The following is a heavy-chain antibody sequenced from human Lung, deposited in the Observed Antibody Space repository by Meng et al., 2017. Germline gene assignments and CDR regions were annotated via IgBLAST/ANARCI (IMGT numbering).Heavy chain of an antibody. CDR2: INTDTRNP. D-gene: IGHD3-22*01. V-gene: IGHV7-4-1*02. CDR1: GYTFTTYA. J-gene: IGHJ4*02. CDR3: ARGDLGMSGYYYTVH. Sequence: QVQLVQSGSELKKLGASVKISCKASGYTFTTYAMNWVRQAPGQGFDGMGWINTDTRNPTYAQGFTGRFVFSLDTSVSTAYLQISSLMAEDTAIYYCARGDLGMSGYYYTVHWGQGTLVTVSS.